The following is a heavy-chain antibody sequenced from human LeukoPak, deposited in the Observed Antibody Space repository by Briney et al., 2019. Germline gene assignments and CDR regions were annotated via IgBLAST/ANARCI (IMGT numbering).Heavy chain of an antibody. CDR2: IYSGGNT. Sequence: SGGSLRLSCAASGFTFSSYSMNWVRQAPGKGLEYVSVIYSGGNTYYAGSVKGRFTISRDNSKNTVYLQMNSLRAEDTAVFYCARLVATTGRLYFDYWGQGNLVTVSS. V-gene: IGHV3-53*01. D-gene: IGHD1-1*01. CDR3: ARLVATTGRLYFDY. J-gene: IGHJ4*02. CDR1: GFTFSSYS.